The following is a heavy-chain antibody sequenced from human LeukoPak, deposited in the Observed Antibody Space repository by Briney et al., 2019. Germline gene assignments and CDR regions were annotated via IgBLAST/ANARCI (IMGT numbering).Heavy chain of an antibody. CDR1: GGTFSSYA. CDR3: TGLGPYYYYMDV. V-gene: IGHV1-69*06. Sequence: GASVKVSCKASGGTFSSYAISWVRQAPGQGLEWMGGIIPILGTANYPQKFQGRVTITADKSSSIAYMELSSLRSEDTAVYYCTGLGPYYYYMDVWGKGTTVTVSS. CDR2: IIPILGTA. J-gene: IGHJ6*03.